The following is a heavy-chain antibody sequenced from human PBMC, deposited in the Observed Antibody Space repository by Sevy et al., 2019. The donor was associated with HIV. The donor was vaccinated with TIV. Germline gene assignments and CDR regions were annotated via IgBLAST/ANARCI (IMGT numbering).Heavy chain of an antibody. CDR2: IRSSSSTI. CDR1: GFTFSSYS. Sequence: EGSLRLSCAASGFTFSSYSMNWVRQAPGKGLEWVSYIRSSSSTIYYADSVKGRFTISRDNAKNSLYLQMNSLRAEDSAAYYCARRPKAVTLADYYYYGMDVWGQGTTVTVSS. CDR3: ARRPKAVTLADYYYYGMDV. J-gene: IGHJ6*02. V-gene: IGHV3-48*01. D-gene: IGHD4-17*01.